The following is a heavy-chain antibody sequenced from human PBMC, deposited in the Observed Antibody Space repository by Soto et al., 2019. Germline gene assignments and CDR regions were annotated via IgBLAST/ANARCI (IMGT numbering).Heavy chain of an antibody. J-gene: IGHJ6*02. V-gene: IGHV3-48*02. CDR2: ISSSSSTI. CDR1: GFTFSSYS. CDR3: ARDRASMMVNGMDV. D-gene: IGHD5-18*01. Sequence: GGSLRLSCAASGFTFSSYSMNWVRQAPGKGLEWVSYISSSSSTIYYADSVKGRFTISRDNAKNSLYLQMNSLRDEDTAVYYCARDRASMMVNGMDVWGQGTTVTVSS.